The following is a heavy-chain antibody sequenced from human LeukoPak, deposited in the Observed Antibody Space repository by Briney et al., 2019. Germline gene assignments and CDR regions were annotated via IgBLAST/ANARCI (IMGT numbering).Heavy chain of an antibody. CDR2: INPNSGGT. J-gene: IGHJ6*03. CDR1: GYTLTELS. CDR3: ASLGYCSSTSCLRDYYYYMDV. D-gene: IGHD2-2*01. V-gene: IGHV1-2*02. Sequence: GASVKVSCKVSGYTLTELSMHWVRQAPGQGLEWMGWINPNSGGTNYAQKFQGRVTMTRDTSISTAYMELSRLRSDDTAVYYCASLGYCSSTSCLRDYYYYMDVWGKGTTVTVSS.